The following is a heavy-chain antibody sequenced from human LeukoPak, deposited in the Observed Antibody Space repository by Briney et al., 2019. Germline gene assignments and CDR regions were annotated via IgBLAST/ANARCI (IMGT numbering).Heavy chain of an antibody. CDR1: GGSFSGYY. Sequence: PSETLSLTCAVYGGSFSGYYWSWIRQPPGKGLEWIGEINHSESTNYNPSLKSRVTISVDTSKNQFSLKLSSVTAADMAVYYCARGGYSYGDYYFDYWGQGTLVTVSS. V-gene: IGHV4-34*01. J-gene: IGHJ4*02. CDR2: INHSEST. D-gene: IGHD5-18*01. CDR3: ARGGYSYGDYYFDY.